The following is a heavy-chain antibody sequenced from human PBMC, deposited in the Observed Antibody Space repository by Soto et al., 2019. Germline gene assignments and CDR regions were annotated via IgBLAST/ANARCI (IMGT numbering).Heavy chain of an antibody. Sequence: SETLSLTCAVSGGSFTSNNWWTWVHQPPGQGLEWIGEIYRTGSTNYNPSLKSRVTISLDKSENQFSLKVTSLTAADTAVYYCASRDPGTSVDYWGQGTLVTVSS. D-gene: IGHD1-7*01. V-gene: IGHV4-4*02. CDR2: IYRTGST. J-gene: IGHJ4*02. CDR3: ASRDPGTSVDY. CDR1: GGSFTSNNW.